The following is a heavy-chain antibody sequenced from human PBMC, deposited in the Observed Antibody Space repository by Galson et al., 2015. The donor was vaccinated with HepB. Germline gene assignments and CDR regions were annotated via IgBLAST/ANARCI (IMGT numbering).Heavy chain of an antibody. J-gene: IGHJ5*02. Sequence: SLRLSCAASGFTFSSYSMNWVRQAPGKGLEWVSSISSSSSYIYYADSVKGRFTISRDNAKNSLYLQMNSLRAEDTAVYYCAREAQMYCSGGSCPHPNWFDPWGQGTLVTVSS. CDR3: AREAQMYCSGGSCPHPNWFDP. D-gene: IGHD2-15*01. CDR1: GFTFSSYS. V-gene: IGHV3-21*01. CDR2: ISSSSSYI.